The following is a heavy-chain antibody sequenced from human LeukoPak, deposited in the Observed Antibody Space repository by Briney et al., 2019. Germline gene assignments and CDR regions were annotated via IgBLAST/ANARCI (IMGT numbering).Heavy chain of an antibody. J-gene: IGHJ4*02. Sequence: SGGSLRLSCAASGFTFSSYAMSWVRQAPGKGLEWVSAISGSGGSTYYADSVKGRFTISRDNSKYTLYLQMNSLRAEDTAVYYCGRYYYDSSGSKGGLDYWGQGTLVTVSS. CDR3: GRYYYDSSGSKGGLDY. D-gene: IGHD3-22*01. CDR2: ISGSGGST. CDR1: GFTFSSYA. V-gene: IGHV3-23*01.